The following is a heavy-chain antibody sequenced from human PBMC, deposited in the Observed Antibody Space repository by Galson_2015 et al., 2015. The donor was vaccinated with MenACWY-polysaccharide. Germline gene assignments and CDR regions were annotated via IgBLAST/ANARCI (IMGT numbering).Heavy chain of an antibody. CDR1: GFTFNNYA. Sequence: SLRLSCAASGFTFNNYAMSWVRQAPGKGLEWVSTMGGSGSNTHYADSVKGRFTISRDNSKNTLSLQMNSLRAEDTAVYYCARVRYSTGKYQFDYWGQGTLVAVSS. CDR2: MGGSGSNT. J-gene: IGHJ4*02. CDR3: ARVRYSTGKYQFDY. D-gene: IGHD2-2*01. V-gene: IGHV3-23*01.